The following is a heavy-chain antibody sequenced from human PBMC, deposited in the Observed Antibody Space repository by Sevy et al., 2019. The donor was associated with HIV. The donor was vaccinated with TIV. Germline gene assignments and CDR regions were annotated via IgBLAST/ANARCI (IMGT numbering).Heavy chain of an antibody. V-gene: IGHV3-11*01. CDR3: ARVRYNYGSYYFDY. J-gene: IGHJ4*02. CDR1: RFTFSDYY. CDR2: ISSGGTTM. Sequence: GGSLRLSCAASRFTFSDYYMSWIRQAPGKGLEWVSYISSGGTTMYYADFLKGRFTISRDNAKSSLYLQMNSLRAEDTAVYYCARVRYNYGSYYFDYCGEGTLVTVSS. D-gene: IGHD1-1*01.